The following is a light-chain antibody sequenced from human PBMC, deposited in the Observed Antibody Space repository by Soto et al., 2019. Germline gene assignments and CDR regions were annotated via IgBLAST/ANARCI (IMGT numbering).Light chain of an antibody. Sequence: QSALTQPASVSGSPGQSMTISCTGTSSDVGGYNYVSWYQQHPGKAPKLMIYEVSNRPSGVSNRFSGSKSGNTASLTISGLQAEDEADYYCSSYISSSIDYVFGTGTKVTVL. V-gene: IGLV2-14*01. CDR3: SSYISSSIDYV. CDR1: SSDVGGYNY. CDR2: EVS. J-gene: IGLJ1*01.